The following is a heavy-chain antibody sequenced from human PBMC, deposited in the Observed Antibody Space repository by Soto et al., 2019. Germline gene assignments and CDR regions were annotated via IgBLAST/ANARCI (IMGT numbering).Heavy chain of an antibody. CDR1: GYTFTSYA. J-gene: IGHJ4*02. CDR3: ARSIVGANYYFDY. V-gene: IGHV1-3*01. CDR2: INAGNGNT. Sequence: ASVKVSCKASGYTFTSYAMHWVRQAPGQRLEWMGWINAGNGNTKYSQKFQGRVTITRDTSASTAYMELSSLRSEDTAVYYCARSIVGANYYFDYWGQGTLVSVSS. D-gene: IGHD1-26*01.